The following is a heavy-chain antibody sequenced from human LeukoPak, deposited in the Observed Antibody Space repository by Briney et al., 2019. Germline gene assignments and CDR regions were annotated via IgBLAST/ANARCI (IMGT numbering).Heavy chain of an antibody. D-gene: IGHD2-15*01. CDR2: MYYSGST. Sequence: SETLSLTCTVSGGSISSYYWSWIRQPPGKGLEWIGYMYYSGSTNYNPSLKSRVTISVDTSKNQFSLKLSSVTAADTAVYYCARAPRWYYYMDVWGKGTTVTISS. CDR1: GGSISSYY. V-gene: IGHV4-59*01. CDR3: ARAPRWYYYMDV. J-gene: IGHJ6*03.